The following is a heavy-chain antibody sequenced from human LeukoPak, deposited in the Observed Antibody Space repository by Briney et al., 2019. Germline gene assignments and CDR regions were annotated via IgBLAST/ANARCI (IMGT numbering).Heavy chain of an antibody. J-gene: IGHJ4*02. D-gene: IGHD3-16*01. CDR2: MKPDGSEK. CDR1: GFTVSNCW. Sequence: GGSLRLSCAASGFTVSNCWMSWVRQAPGKGLEWVANMKPDGSEKNYVDSVKGRFTISRDNAKNSLYLQMNSLRAEDTAVYYCARSFEYVWGRDWGQGTLVTVSS. CDR3: ARSFEYVWGRD. V-gene: IGHV3-7*01.